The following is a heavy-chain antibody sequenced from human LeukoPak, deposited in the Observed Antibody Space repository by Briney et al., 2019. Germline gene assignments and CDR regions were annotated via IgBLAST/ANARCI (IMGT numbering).Heavy chain of an antibody. CDR1: GGSISSYY. J-gene: IGHJ6*04. CDR2: IYTSGST. CDR3: ARHRRFVVPDV. Sequence: SKTLSLTCTVSGGSISSYYWSWIRQPPGKGLEWIGYIYTSGSTKYNPSLKSRVTISVDTSKNQFSLKLSSVTAADTAVYYCARHRRFVVPDVWGKGTTVTISS. V-gene: IGHV4-4*09. D-gene: IGHD3-3*01.